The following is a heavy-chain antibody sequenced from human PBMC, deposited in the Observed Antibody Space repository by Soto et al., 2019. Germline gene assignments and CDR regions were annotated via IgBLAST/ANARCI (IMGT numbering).Heavy chain of an antibody. D-gene: IGHD1-26*01. CDR3: AMLNSGSYSYHGMDV. Sequence: EVQLLESGGDLVQPGGSLRLSCAASGFTFSSYAMNWVRQAPGKGLEWVSAISGSGGNTFYADSVKGRFTISRDNSKNPLFLQMHRLRAEDTAIYYCAMLNSGSYSYHGMDVWGQGTTVTVSS. V-gene: IGHV3-23*01. J-gene: IGHJ6*02. CDR2: ISGSGGNT. CDR1: GFTFSSYA.